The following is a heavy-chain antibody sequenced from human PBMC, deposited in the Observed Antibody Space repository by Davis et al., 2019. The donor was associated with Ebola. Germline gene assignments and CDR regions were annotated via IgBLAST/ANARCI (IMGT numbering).Heavy chain of an antibody. Sequence: GESLKISCAASGFTFSSHWMHWVRQTPGKGLVWVSRINTDGGSTSYADSVKGRFTVSSDNAKHTLFLQMNSLRAEDTAVYYCARLIRFPGIGTDVWGQGTTVIVSS. CDR3: ARLIRFPGIGTDV. D-gene: IGHD1-14*01. J-gene: IGHJ6*02. CDR1: GFTFSSHW. V-gene: IGHV3-74*01. CDR2: INTDGGST.